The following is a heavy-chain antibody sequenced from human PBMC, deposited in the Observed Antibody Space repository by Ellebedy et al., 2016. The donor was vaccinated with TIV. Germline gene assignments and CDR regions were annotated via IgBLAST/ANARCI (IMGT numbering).Heavy chain of an antibody. Sequence: GGSLRLXXAASGFTFSSYAMSWVRQAPGKGLEWVSAISGSGGSTYYADSVKGRFTISRDNSKNTLYLQMNSLRAEDTAVYYCAKGADFWRLGYYYYMDVWGKGTTVTVSS. CDR1: GFTFSSYA. V-gene: IGHV3-23*01. D-gene: IGHD3-3*01. CDR3: AKGADFWRLGYYYYMDV. CDR2: ISGSGGST. J-gene: IGHJ6*03.